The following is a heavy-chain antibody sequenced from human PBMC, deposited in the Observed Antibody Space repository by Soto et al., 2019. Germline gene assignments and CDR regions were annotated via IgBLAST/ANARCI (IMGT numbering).Heavy chain of an antibody. CDR1: GGSISSSSYY. J-gene: IGHJ4*02. CDR3: ARRWSSAVFDY. Sequence: SETLSLTCTVSGGSISSSSYYWGWIRQPPGKGLEWIGSIYYSGNTYYNPSLKSRVTISVDTSKNQFSLKLSSVTAADTAVYYCARRWSSAVFDYWGQGTLVTVSS. D-gene: IGHD2-15*01. CDR2: IYYSGNT. V-gene: IGHV4-39*01.